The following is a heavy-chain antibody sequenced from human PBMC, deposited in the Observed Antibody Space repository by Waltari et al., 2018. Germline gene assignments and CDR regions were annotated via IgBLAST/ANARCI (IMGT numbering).Heavy chain of an antibody. Sequence: EVQLVESGGGLVQPGGSLRLYGAAYEFTFAYYWVTWVRQAPGKGLEWLANIKEDGSEKYYVDSVKGRFTISRDNAKNSLYLQMSSLRVEDTAVYYCATQSWSNFEYWGQGTLVTVSS. CDR2: IKEDGSEK. V-gene: IGHV3-7*01. CDR3: ATQSWSNFEY. J-gene: IGHJ4*02. CDR1: EFTFAYYW. D-gene: IGHD3-3*01.